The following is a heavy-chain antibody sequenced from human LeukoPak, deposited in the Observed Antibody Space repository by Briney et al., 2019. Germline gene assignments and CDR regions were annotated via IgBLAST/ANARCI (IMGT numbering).Heavy chain of an antibody. CDR3: ARDDYGGALDI. J-gene: IGHJ3*02. D-gene: IGHD4-23*01. V-gene: IGHV1-2*02. CDR2: MNSNSGGT. Sequence: ASVKVFCKASGYTFTGYYMHRVRQAPGQRLEWMGWMNSNSGGTNYAQKFQGRVTMTRDTSISTAYMEVSRLRSDDTAVYYCARDDYGGALDIWGQGTMVTVSS. CDR1: GYTFTGYY.